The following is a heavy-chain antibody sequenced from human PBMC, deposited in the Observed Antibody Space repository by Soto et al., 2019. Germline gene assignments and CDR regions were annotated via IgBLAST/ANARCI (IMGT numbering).Heavy chain of an antibody. CDR2: IYWDDDK. D-gene: IGHD2-21*02. V-gene: IGHV2-5*02. CDR3: VHSRCGGDCLRSYSSHYYYGMDV. Sequence: QITLKESGPTLVKPTQTLTLTCTFSGFSLSTGGLGADWIRQPPGEALEWLALIYWDDDKRYSPSLRSRLTITKDTSKNQVVLIMTNMDPVDTATYYCVHSRCGGDCLRSYSSHYYYGMDVWGQGTTVTVSS. CDR1: GFSLSTGGLG. J-gene: IGHJ6*02.